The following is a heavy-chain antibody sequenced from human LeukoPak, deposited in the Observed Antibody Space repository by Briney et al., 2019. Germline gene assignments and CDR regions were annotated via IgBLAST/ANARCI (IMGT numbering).Heavy chain of an antibody. Sequence: PGRSLRLSCAPSGFTFSNAWMSWVRQAPGRGLQWVGRIKSKTDRRTTDYAAPVKGRFTISRDDSKNTLYLQMNSLKTEDTAVYYCTTLLGPYYDILTGFYKYSFDYWGQGTLVTVSS. CDR3: TTLLGPYYDILTGFYKYSFDY. J-gene: IGHJ4*02. CDR2: IKSKTDRRTT. V-gene: IGHV3-15*01. CDR1: GFTFSNAW. D-gene: IGHD3-9*01.